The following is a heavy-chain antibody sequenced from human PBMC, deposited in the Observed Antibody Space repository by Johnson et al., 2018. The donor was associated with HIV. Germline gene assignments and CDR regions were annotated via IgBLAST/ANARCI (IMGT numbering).Heavy chain of an antibody. V-gene: IGHV3-30*03. D-gene: IGHD1-26*01. Sequence: QMQLVESGGGVVQPGRSLRLSCAASGFTISSYGMHWVRQAPGKGLEWVAVISYGGSNKYYADSVKGRFTVSRDNSKNTLYLQMNSLRADDTAVYYCARYRDSIVGSHDAFDIWGQGTMVTVSS. J-gene: IGHJ3*02. CDR3: ARYRDSIVGSHDAFDI. CDR1: GFTISSYG. CDR2: ISYGGSNK.